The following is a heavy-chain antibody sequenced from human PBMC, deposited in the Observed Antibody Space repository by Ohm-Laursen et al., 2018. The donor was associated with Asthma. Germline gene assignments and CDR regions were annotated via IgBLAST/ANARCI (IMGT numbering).Heavy chain of an antibody. Sequence: SLRLSCSASGFTFSNQAMSWVRQAPGKGLEWVSVISGTGGRTYLADSVKGRFTMSRDNSKNTLSLQMNSLRAEDTAVYYCAKTRDDYVWGSYRSGHFDNWGQGTLVTVSS. CDR3: AKTRDDYVWGSYRSGHFDN. J-gene: IGHJ4*02. CDR2: ISGTGGRT. D-gene: IGHD3-16*02. V-gene: IGHV3-23*01. CDR1: GFTFSNQA.